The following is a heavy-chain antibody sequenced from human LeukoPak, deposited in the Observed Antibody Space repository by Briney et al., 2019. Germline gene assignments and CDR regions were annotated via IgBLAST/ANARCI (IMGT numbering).Heavy chain of an antibody. CDR3: ARGYRVVGATRPLYYFDY. Sequence: SETLSLTCAVYGESFSGYYWTWIRQPPGKGLEWIGEINHSGSTNYNPSLKSRVTISLDTSKNQFSLRLSSVTAADTAMYYCARGYRVVGATRPLYYFDYWGQGTLVTVSS. V-gene: IGHV4-34*01. CDR1: GESFSGYY. D-gene: IGHD1-26*01. J-gene: IGHJ4*02. CDR2: INHSGST.